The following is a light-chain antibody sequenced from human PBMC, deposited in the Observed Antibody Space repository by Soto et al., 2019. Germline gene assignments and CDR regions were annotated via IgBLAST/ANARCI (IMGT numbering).Light chain of an antibody. V-gene: IGLV1-44*01. CDR1: SSNIGSNT. J-gene: IGLJ3*02. CDR2: SNN. CDR3: AASDDSLNGWV. Sequence: QSVLTQPPSASGTPGQRVTISCSGSSSNIGSNTVNWYQQLPGTAPKLLIYSNNQRPSGVPDRFSGSKSGTSASLAISVLQSEDEADYYCAASDDSLNGWVYGGGTKLTVL.